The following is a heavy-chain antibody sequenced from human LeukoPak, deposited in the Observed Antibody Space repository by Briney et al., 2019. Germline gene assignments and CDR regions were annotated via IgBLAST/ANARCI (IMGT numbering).Heavy chain of an antibody. CDR1: GYSFTSYW. V-gene: IGHV5-51*01. J-gene: IGHJ3*02. D-gene: IGHD2-15*01. Sequence: GESLKISCKGSGYSFTSYWIGWVRQMPGKGLEWMGIIYPGDSDTRYSPSFQGRVTISADKSISTAYLQWSSLKASDTAMYYCARRRYCSGGSCYSGAFDIWGQGTMVTVSS. CDR3: ARRRYCSGGSCYSGAFDI. CDR2: IYPGDSDT.